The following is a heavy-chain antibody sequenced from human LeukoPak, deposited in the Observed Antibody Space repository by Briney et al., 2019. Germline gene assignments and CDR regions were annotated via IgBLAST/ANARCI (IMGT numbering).Heavy chain of an antibody. V-gene: IGHV3-9*01. CDR1: GFSFDDHA. Sequence: GGSLRLSCAASGFSFDDHAMHWVRQAPGKGLEWVSGISWNSGTIGYADSVKGRFTISRDNAKNSLYLQMNSLRPEDTALYYCAKDKTNYYDTSSYSNYFDYWGQGILVTVSS. CDR2: ISWNSGTI. CDR3: AKDKTNYYDTSSYSNYFDY. D-gene: IGHD3-22*01. J-gene: IGHJ4*02.